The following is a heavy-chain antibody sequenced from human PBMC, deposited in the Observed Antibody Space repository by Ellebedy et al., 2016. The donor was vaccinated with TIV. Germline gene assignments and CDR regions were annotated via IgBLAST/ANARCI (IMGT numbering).Heavy chain of an antibody. CDR3: AKGLGCSGGDCYSGHAFDI. CDR1: GFTFSSYA. V-gene: IGHV3-23*01. J-gene: IGHJ3*02. CDR2: ISGRGGAT. Sequence: PGGSLRLSCAASGFTASGFTFSSYAMAWVRQAPGKGLEWVSAISGRGGATYYADSVKGRFTISRDNSKNTLFLQMNSRRAEDTAVYYGAKGLGCSGGDCYSGHAFDIWGQGTMVTVSS. D-gene: IGHD2-15*01.